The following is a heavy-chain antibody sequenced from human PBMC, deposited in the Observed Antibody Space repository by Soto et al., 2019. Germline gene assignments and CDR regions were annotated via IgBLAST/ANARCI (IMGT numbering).Heavy chain of an antibody. V-gene: IGHV1-69*13. J-gene: IGHJ4*02. Sequence: GASVKVSCEASGGSFSSYAISWVRQAPEQGLEWMGGIIPIFGTANYAQKFQGRVTITADESTSTAYMELSSLRSEDTAVYYCARGRSYYDSSGYPYNPGKYYFDYWGQGTLVTVSS. CDR1: GGSFSSYA. CDR2: IIPIFGTA. CDR3: ARGRSYYDSSGYPYNPGKYYFDY. D-gene: IGHD3-22*01.